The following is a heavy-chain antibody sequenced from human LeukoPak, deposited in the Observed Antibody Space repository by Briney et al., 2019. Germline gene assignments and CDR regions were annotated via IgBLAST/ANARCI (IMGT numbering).Heavy chain of an antibody. CDR1: GFNFDDYA. CDR2: ISGNSGII. CDR3: AKDTRPSIADLFDY. V-gene: IGHV3-9*01. D-gene: IGHD6-6*01. J-gene: IGHJ4*02. Sequence: GGSLRLSCAASGFNFDDYAMHWVRHAPGKGLEWVSGISGNSGIIDYADSVEGRFTISRDNAKNSLFLQMNSLRSEDTASYYCAKDTRPSIADLFDYWGQGSLVTVSS.